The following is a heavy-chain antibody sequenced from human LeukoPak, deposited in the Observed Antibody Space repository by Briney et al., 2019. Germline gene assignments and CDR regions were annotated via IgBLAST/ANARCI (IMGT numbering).Heavy chain of an antibody. Sequence: PGGSLRLSCAASGFTLSDYYMSWIRQAPGKGLEWVSTISASGHATYYPDSVRGRFTISRDNSKSTLHLQMDSLRAEDSALYYCAKWPEGATPKFHHWGQGTLVTVSS. CDR3: AKWPEGATPKFHH. D-gene: IGHD1-26*01. CDR1: GFTLSDYY. J-gene: IGHJ4*02. CDR2: ISASGHAT. V-gene: IGHV3-23*01.